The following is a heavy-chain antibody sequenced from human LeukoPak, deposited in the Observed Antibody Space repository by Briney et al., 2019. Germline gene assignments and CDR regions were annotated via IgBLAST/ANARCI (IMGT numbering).Heavy chain of an antibody. D-gene: IGHD6-13*01. CDR3: ARGAMPTYSSSWYGGYFDY. Sequence: GGSLRLSCAASGFTFSSYEMNWVRQAPGKGLEWVSYISSSGSTIYYADPEKGGFTTSRDNAKKTLYLQMNSLRADDTAVYYCARGAMPTYSSSWYGGYFDYWGQGTLVTVSS. CDR1: GFTFSSYE. CDR2: ISSSGSTI. V-gene: IGHV3-48*03. J-gene: IGHJ4*02.